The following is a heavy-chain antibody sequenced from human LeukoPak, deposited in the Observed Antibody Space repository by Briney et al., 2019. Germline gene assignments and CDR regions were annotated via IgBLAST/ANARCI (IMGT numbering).Heavy chain of an antibody. Sequence: SETLSLTCTVSGGSISTYYWSWIRQPPGKGLEWIGYIYYSGSTNYNPSLKSRVTISVDTSKNQFSLKLSSVTAADTAVYYCASSDYGGNVAFDYWGQGTLVTVSS. CDR2: IYYSGST. J-gene: IGHJ4*02. D-gene: IGHD4-23*01. CDR3: ASSDYGGNVAFDY. V-gene: IGHV4-59*01. CDR1: GGSISTYY.